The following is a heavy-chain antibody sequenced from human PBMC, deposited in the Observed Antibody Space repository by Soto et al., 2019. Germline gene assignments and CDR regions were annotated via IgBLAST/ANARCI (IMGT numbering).Heavy chain of an antibody. V-gene: IGHV4-59*11. CDR3: ARGGTHSSSDGLHYYGMDV. CDR1: GGSISSHY. Sequence: SETLSLTCTVSGGSISSHYWSWIRRPPGKGLEWIAYIYYTGSTYYNPSLKSRVTISVDTSKNQFSLRLSSVTAADTAVYYCARGGTHSSSDGLHYYGMDVWGQGTTVTVS. J-gene: IGHJ6*02. CDR2: IYYTGST. D-gene: IGHD6-19*01.